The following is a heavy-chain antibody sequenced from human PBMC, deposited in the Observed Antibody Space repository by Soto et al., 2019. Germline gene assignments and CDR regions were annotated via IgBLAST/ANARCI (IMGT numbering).Heavy chain of an antibody. CDR1: GFTFSNYD. CDR3: ANRNYYAKSGYTIPYFDF. Sequence: EVQLLESGGGIVQPGGPLRLSCVASGFTFSNYDMSWVRQAPGKGLDWVSTISGGGDRTYYADSVKGRFTISRDNSRNTVYLQMNSLRLEDTAVYYCANRNYYAKSGYTIPYFDFWGQGNLVPVSS. V-gene: IGHV3-23*01. CDR2: ISGGGDRT. J-gene: IGHJ4*02. D-gene: IGHD3-22*01.